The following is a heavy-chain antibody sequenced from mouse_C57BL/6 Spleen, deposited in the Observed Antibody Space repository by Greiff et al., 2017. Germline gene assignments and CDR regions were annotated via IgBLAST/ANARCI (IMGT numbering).Heavy chain of an antibody. CDR2: INPYNGGT. CDR3: ARREDYFDV. V-gene: IGHV1-19*01. CDR1: GYTFTDYY. J-gene: IGHJ1*03. Sequence: VQLQQSGPVLVKPGASVKMSCKASGYTFTDYYMNWVKQSHGKSLEWIGVINPYNGGTSYNQKFKGKATLTVDKSSSTAYMELNSLTSEDSAVYYCARREDYFDVWGTGTTVTVSS.